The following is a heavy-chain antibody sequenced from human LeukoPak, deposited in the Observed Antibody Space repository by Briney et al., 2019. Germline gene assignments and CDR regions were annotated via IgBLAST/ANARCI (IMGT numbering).Heavy chain of an antibody. CDR3: ARVKSQKYYYYYYMDV. CDR1: GGSISSHY. CDR2: IYYSGST. Sequence: SETLSLTCTVSGGSISSHYWSWIRQPPGKGLEWIGYIYYSGSTNYNPSLKSRVTISVDTSKNQFSLKLSSVTAADTAVYYCARVKSQKYYYYYYMDVRGKGTTVTVSS. V-gene: IGHV4-59*11. J-gene: IGHJ6*03.